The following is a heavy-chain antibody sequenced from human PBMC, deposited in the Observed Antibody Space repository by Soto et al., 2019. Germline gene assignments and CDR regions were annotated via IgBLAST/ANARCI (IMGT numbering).Heavy chain of an antibody. V-gene: IGHV1-2*02. Sequence: GASVKVSCKASGYTFTGYYMHWVRQAPGQGLEWMGWINPNSGGTNYAQKFQGGVTMTRDTSISTAYMELSRLRSDDTAVYYCASYVEMATIGDFDYWGQGTLVTVSS. CDR2: INPNSGGT. CDR1: GYTFTGYY. D-gene: IGHD5-12*01. J-gene: IGHJ4*02. CDR3: ASYVEMATIGDFDY.